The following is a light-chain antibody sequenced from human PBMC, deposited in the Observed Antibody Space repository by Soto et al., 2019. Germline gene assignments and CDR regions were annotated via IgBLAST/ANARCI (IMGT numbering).Light chain of an antibody. V-gene: IGKV3-20*01. CDR3: QHYGRSVT. Sequence: EIVLTQSPGTLSLSPGERATLSGRAGQNFSSNYLAWYQQKAGQAPRLLIYDASRRATGIPDRFGGTGSGTDFTLSISRLEPEDFAVYYCQHYGRSVTFGGGTKVEFK. CDR2: DAS. CDR1: QNFSSNY. J-gene: IGKJ4*01.